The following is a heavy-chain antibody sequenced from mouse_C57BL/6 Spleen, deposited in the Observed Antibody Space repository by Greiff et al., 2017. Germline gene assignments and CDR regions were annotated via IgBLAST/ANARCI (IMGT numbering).Heavy chain of an antibody. V-gene: IGHV1-81*01. Sequence: VQLQQSGAELARPGASVQLSCKASGYTFTSYGISWVKQRTGQGLEWIGAIYPRSGNTYYNEKFKGKATLTADKSSSTAYMELRSLTSEDSAVYFCARYDDYDEGYYFDYWGQGATLTVSS. CDR2: IYPRSGNT. CDR3: ARYDDYDEGYYFDY. J-gene: IGHJ2*01. CDR1: GYTFTSYG. D-gene: IGHD2-4*01.